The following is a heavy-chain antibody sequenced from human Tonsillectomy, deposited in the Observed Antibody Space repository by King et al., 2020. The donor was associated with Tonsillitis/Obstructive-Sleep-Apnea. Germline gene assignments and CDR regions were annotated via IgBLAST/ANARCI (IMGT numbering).Heavy chain of an antibody. D-gene: IGHD2-15*01. J-gene: IGHJ4*02. V-gene: IGHV3-48*03. CDR3: ARAGYCSGGNCYSTLFDY. CDR2: IKRGGRKK. Sequence: VQLVESGGGLVQPGGSLRLSCAASGFTFSSYEMNWVRKAPGKGLKWLSYIKRGGRKKNYANSVKGRFTISRDNAKNSLYLQMNSLRAEDTAVYYCARAGYCSGGNCYSTLFDYWGQGTLVTVSS. CDR1: GFTFSSYE.